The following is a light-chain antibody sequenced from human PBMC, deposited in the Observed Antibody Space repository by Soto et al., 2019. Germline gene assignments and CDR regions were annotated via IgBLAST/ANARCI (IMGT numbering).Light chain of an antibody. CDR1: QSVSSY. CDR2: DAS. Sequence: EIVLTQSPATLSLSPGERATLSCRASQSVSSYLAWYQQKPGQAPRLLIYDASNRATGIPARFSGSGSGTDFTLTISSLDPDDFAVYYCQQRSDWPSTFGGGTKVRIK. J-gene: IGKJ4*01. V-gene: IGKV3-11*01. CDR3: QQRSDWPST.